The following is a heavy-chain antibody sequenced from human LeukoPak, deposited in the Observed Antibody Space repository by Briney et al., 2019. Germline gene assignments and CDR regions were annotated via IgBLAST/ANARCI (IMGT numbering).Heavy chain of an antibody. D-gene: IGHD2-15*01. CDR2: ISAYNGNT. Sequence: GASVKVSCKASGYTFTSYGISWVRQAPGQGLEWMGWISAYNGNTNYAQKFQGRVTITADKSTRTAYMELSSLRSEDTAVYYCARGHVVAATLYYWGQGTLVTVSS. CDR1: GYTFTSYG. J-gene: IGHJ4*02. V-gene: IGHV1-18*01. CDR3: ARGHVVAATLYY.